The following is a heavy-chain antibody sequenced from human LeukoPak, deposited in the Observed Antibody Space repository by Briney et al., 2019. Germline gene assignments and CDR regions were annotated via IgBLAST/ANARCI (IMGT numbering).Heavy chain of an antibody. CDR1: GYSISSGYY. V-gene: IGHV4-38-2*02. CDR3: ARVVRDGYNLEVDY. D-gene: IGHD5-24*01. J-gene: IGHJ4*02. CDR2: IYHSGST. Sequence: PSETLSLTCTVSGYSISSGYYWGWIRQPPGKGLEWIGSIYHSGSTYYNPSLKSRVTISVDTSKNQFSLKLSSVTAADTAVYYCARVVRDGYNLEVDYWGQGTLVTVSS.